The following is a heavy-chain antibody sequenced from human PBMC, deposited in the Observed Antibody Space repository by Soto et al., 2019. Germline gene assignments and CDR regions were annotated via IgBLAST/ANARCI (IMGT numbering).Heavy chain of an antibody. CDR2: IFFTGAT. J-gene: IGHJ6*02. D-gene: IGHD3-10*01. CDR1: GDSVTFGHYY. CDR3: AGARSDSAGSSLGRRLDV. Sequence: QVQLQESGPGLVKPSETLSLICIVSGDSVTFGHYYWSWIRQPPGKGLEWIGHIFFTGATNYIPSLMSRVTMSVDSSKREFSLTLTSVTAADSATYFCAGARSDSAGSSLGRRLDVWGHGTTVTVSS. V-gene: IGHV4-61*01.